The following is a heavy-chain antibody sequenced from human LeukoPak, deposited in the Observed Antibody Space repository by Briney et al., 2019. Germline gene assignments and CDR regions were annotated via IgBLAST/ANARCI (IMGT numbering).Heavy chain of an antibody. Sequence: GRSQRLSCAASGFTFDDYAMHWVRQAPGKGLEWVGGISWNSGKIGYADSVKGRFTISRDNAKNSLYLEMNSLRPEDTASYYCAKVLLGKYYYYGMDVWGQGTTVTVSS. CDR3: AKVLLGKYYYYGMDV. V-gene: IGHV3-9*01. CDR1: GFTFDDYA. D-gene: IGHD3-16*01. J-gene: IGHJ6*02. CDR2: ISWNSGKI.